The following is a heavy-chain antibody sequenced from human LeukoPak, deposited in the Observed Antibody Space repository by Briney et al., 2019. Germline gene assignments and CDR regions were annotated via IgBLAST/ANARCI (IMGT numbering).Heavy chain of an antibody. V-gene: IGHV4-59*01. J-gene: IGHJ6*03. Sequence: SETLSLTCTVSGGSFSTYYWSWIRQPPGKGLEWIGYIYYSGSTNYNPSLKSRVTISVDTSKNQFSLELSSVTAADTAVYFCARGRVSSSSWYSTYYYYFYMDVWGKGTTVTISS. CDR3: ARGRVSSSSWYSTYYYYFYMDV. D-gene: IGHD6-13*01. CDR1: GGSFSTYY. CDR2: IYYSGST.